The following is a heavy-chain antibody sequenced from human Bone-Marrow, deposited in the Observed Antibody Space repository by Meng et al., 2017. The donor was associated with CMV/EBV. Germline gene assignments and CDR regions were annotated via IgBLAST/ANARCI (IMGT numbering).Heavy chain of an antibody. CDR3: AKDNGDFWSGSREYYFDY. V-gene: IGHV3-49*04. Sequence: GGSLRLSCTASGFTFGDYAMSWVRQAPGKGLEWVGFIRSKAYGGTTEYAASVKGRFTISRDNSKNTLYLQMNSLRAEDTAVYYCAKDNGDFWSGSREYYFDYWGQGTLVTVSS. D-gene: IGHD3-3*01. J-gene: IGHJ4*02. CDR1: GFTFGDYA. CDR2: IRSKAYGGTT.